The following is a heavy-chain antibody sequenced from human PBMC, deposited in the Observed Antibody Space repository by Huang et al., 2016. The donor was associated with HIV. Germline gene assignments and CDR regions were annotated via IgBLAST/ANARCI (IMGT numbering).Heavy chain of an antibody. J-gene: IGHJ3*02. V-gene: IGHV1-24*01. D-gene: IGHD2-21*01. CDR1: GYTLTELS. Sequence: QVQLVQSGAEVKKPGASVKVSCKVSGYTLTELSIHWVRQAPGKGLEWMGGFAPEKGETNYAKNFQGRVTMTEDTSTDTAYMELNSLRSEDTAVYYCATGFDTYYDIWGQGTMVIASS. CDR2: FAPEKGET. CDR3: ATGFDTYYDI.